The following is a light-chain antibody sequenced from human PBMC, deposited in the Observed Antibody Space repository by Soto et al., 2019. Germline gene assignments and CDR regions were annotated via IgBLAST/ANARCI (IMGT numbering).Light chain of an antibody. V-gene: IGKV3-15*01. Sequence: EIVMTQSPATLYVSPGERATLSCRASQSLRSSIAWYQQKPGQAPRLLIYGASTRATGIPARFSGSGSGTEFTLTISSLQPDDFASYYCQQYGSSSPWTFGQGTKVEIK. CDR1: QSLRSS. J-gene: IGKJ1*01. CDR3: QQYGSSSPWT. CDR2: GAS.